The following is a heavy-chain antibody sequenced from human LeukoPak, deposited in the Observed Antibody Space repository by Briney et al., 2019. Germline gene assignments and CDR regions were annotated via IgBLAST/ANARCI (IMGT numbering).Heavy chain of an antibody. CDR3: VRGRGGLGIYQFEF. V-gene: IGHV4-38-2*02. J-gene: IGHJ4*02. CDR2: IFRSWTT. CDR1: GYSISSGYY. D-gene: IGHD3/OR15-3a*01. Sequence: TSETLSLTCTVSGYSISSGYYWGWVRQPPGKGLQWIGSIFRSWTTYYSPTLRRRLSVSLDTSKNQFSLKLTSVTATDTAVYYCVRGRGGLGIYQFEFWGQGALVIVPS.